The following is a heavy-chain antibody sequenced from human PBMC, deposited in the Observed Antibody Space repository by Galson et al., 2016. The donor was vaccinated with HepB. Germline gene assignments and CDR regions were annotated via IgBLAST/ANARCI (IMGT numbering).Heavy chain of an antibody. D-gene: IGHD3-10*01. CDR1: GFTFSKYW. Sequence: SLRLSCAASGFTFSKYWMHWVRQAPGKGLVWVSRINSDGSSTSYADSVKGRFTISRDNAKNTLSLQMSSLRVEDTAVYYCAGSSGSGVDYWGQGTMVTVSS. CDR3: AGSSGSGVDY. J-gene: IGHJ4*02. V-gene: IGHV3-74*01. CDR2: INSDGSST.